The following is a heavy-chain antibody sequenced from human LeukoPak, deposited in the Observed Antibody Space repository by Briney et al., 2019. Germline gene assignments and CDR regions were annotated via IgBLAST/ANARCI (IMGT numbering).Heavy chain of an antibody. Sequence: GGSLRLSCAASGFTFSSYWMSWVRQAPGKGLEWVANINRDGSERYYVDSVKGRFTISRDDAKSSLYLQMNSLRAEDTAVYYCARRNAMDVWGQGTTVIVFS. CDR3: ARRNAMDV. V-gene: IGHV3-7*03. CDR1: GFTFSSYW. J-gene: IGHJ6*02. CDR2: INRDGSER.